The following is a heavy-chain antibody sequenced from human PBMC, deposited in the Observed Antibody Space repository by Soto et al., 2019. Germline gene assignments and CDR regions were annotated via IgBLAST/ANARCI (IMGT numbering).Heavy chain of an antibody. J-gene: IGHJ6*02. CDR1: GYTLTELS. CDR3: ATDARLIVVNDYYGMAL. D-gene: IGHD3-22*01. V-gene: IGHV1-24*01. Sequence: QVQLIQSGAEVKKPGASVKVSCKVSGYTLTELSMHWVRQAPGKGLEWMGGFDPEDGETIYAQKFQGRGTMTEDTSTATAYMELPSLRSEDTAVYYCATDARLIVVNDYYGMALWGQGTTVTVSS. CDR2: FDPEDGET.